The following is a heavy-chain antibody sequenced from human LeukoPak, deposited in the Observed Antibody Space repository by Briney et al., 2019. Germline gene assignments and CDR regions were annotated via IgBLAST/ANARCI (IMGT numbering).Heavy chain of an antibody. CDR3: AKDRGGNGVVDS. J-gene: IGHJ4*02. V-gene: IGHV3-9*01. CDR2: ISWNSGSI. CDR1: GFTFDDYA. Sequence: PGGSLRLSCAASGFTFDDYAMYWVRQAPGKGLEWVADISWNSGSIGYADSVKGRFTISRDNAKNSLYLQMNSLRVEDTALYYCAKDRGGNGVVDSRGQGTLVTVSS. D-gene: IGHD4-23*01.